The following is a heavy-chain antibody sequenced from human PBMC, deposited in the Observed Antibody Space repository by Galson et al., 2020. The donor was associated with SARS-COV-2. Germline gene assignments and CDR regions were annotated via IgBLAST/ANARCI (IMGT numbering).Heavy chain of an antibody. CDR3: ARRVSQATMLEWAIDYYFDC. CDR1: GDSIRSNSYY. J-gene: IGHJ4*02. V-gene: IGHV4-39*01. Sequence: SETLSLTCTVSGDSIRSNSYYWGWIRQPPGKGLEWIGSIYSSGSTFHNPSLKSRLTLYEDTSKNQLSLKLSSVTAADTAVYYCARRVSQATMLEWAIDYYFDCWGQGILVTVSS. D-gene: IGHD3-3*01. CDR2: IYSSGST.